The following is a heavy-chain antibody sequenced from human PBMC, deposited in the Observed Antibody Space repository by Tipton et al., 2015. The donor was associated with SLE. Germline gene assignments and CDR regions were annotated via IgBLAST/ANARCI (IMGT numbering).Heavy chain of an antibody. Sequence: TLSLTCAVSGGSISSGNWWIWVRQSPGKGLEWIGEIFQTGSTNYNPSLRSRVSISVDTSKNQFSLKLTSVTAADTAVYYCARDVGGYNTGWFPYYFDYWGQGTLVTVSS. D-gene: IGHD2-8*02. CDR1: GGSISSGNW. V-gene: IGHV4-4*02. J-gene: IGHJ4*02. CDR3: ARDVGGYNTGWFPYYFDY. CDR2: IFQTGST.